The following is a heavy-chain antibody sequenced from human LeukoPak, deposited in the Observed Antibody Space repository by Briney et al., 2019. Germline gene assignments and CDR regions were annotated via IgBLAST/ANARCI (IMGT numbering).Heavy chain of an antibody. J-gene: IGHJ3*02. CDR2: IYYSGST. CDR1: GGSVSSSNYY. D-gene: IGHD1-26*01. Sequence: PSETLSLTCTVSGGSVSSSNYYWSWIRQPPGKRLEWIGDIYYSGSTNYNPSLKSRITISADTSKNQFSLKLSSVTAADTAVYYCASPVGATTVRAFDIWGQGTMVTVSS. V-gene: IGHV4-61*01. CDR3: ASPVGATTVRAFDI.